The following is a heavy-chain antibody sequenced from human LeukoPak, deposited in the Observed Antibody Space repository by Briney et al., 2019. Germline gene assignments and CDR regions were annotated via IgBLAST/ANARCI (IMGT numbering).Heavy chain of an antibody. CDR1: GASISHYY. CDR2: IYTLYTTGSP. Sequence: SETLSLTCTVSGASISHYYWNWIRQPAGKGLEWIGRIYTLYTTGSPDYNPSLKSRITMSIDTSKNQFSLTLSSVTAADTAVYYCARDPGSGSYYLAFDVWGQGTMVTVSS. D-gene: IGHD3-10*01. J-gene: IGHJ3*01. V-gene: IGHV4-4*07. CDR3: ARDPGSGSYYLAFDV.